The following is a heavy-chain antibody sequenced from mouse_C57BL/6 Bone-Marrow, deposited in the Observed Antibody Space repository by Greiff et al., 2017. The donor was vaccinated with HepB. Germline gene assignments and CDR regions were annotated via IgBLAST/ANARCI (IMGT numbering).Heavy chain of an antibody. Sequence: QVQLKQPGAELVMPGASVKLSCKASGYTFTSYWMHWVKQRPGQGLEWIGEIDPSDSYTNYNQKFKGKSTLTVDKSSSTAYMQFSSLTSEDSAVYYCARCHYGSSLDYWGQGTTLTVSS. CDR3: ARCHYGSSLDY. V-gene: IGHV1-69*01. J-gene: IGHJ2*01. CDR2: IDPSDSYT. D-gene: IGHD1-1*01. CDR1: GYTFTSYW.